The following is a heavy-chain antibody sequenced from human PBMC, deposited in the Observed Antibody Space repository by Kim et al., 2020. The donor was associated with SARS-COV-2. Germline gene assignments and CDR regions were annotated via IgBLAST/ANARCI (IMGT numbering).Heavy chain of an antibody. Sequence: GGSLRLSCAASGFTFSSRWMHWVRQAPGKGLVWVSRINTDGSTTNYADSVKGRFAISRDNTRSTLYLQMNSLRAEDTAVYYCASGSWNYGDWDLWGRGTLVAVSS. D-gene: IGHD2-21*01. CDR1: GFTFSSRW. CDR2: INTDGSTT. V-gene: IGHV3-74*01. CDR3: ASGSWNYGDWDL. J-gene: IGHJ2*01.